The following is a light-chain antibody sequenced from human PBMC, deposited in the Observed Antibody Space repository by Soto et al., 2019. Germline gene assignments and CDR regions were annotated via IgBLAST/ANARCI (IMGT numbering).Light chain of an antibody. CDR1: QDIRYY. Sequence: DIQMTQSPSSLSASVGDRVTITCRASQDIRYYLAWYQQKPGKVPKFLIYGASTLQAGVPSRFSGSGSGTGFTLNISRLQPEDVATYYCQSYHTGPTWTFGQGTKVEIK. J-gene: IGKJ1*01. CDR2: GAS. CDR3: QSYHTGPTWT. V-gene: IGKV1-27*01.